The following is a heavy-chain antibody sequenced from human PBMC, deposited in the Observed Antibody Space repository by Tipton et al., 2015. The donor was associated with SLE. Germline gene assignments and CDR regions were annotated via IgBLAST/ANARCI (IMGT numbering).Heavy chain of an antibody. V-gene: IGHV4-59*01. CDR1: GGSMFSEY. CDR2: IYYSGST. J-gene: IGHJ4*02. D-gene: IGHD2-8*02. CDR3: ARDVGGYNTGWFPYYFDY. Sequence: TLSLTCTVSGGSMFSEYWSWIRQPPGKGLEWIGYIYYSGSTNYNPSLKSRVAISVDMSKNQFSLKVSSVTAADTAVYYCARDVGGYNTGWFPYYFDYWGQGTLVTVSS.